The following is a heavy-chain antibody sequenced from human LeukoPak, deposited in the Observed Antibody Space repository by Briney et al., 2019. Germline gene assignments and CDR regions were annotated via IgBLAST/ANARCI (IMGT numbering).Heavy chain of an antibody. Sequence: GGSLRLSCAASGFTFRTYGMHWVRQTPGKGLEWVAFLWFDGSHQYYADSVKGRFTISRDNSKNTLYLQMDSLRAEDTAVYYCAKDQIKKWLRWDAFDIWGQGTMVTVSS. CDR1: GFTFRTYG. D-gene: IGHD5-12*01. CDR2: LWFDGSHQ. V-gene: IGHV3-30*02. J-gene: IGHJ3*02. CDR3: AKDQIKKWLRWDAFDI.